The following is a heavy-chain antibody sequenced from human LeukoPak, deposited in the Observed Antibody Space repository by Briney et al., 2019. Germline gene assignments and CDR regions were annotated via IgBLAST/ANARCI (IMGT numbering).Heavy chain of an antibody. CDR3: ARVGAGEYYDFWSGYYSADYYYYYMDV. Sequence: PGGSLRLSCAASGFTFSSYSMNWVRQAPGKGLEWVSYISSSSTTIYYADSVKGRFTISRDNAKNSLYLQMNSLRAEDTALYYCARVGAGEYYDFWSGYYSADYYYYYMDVWGKGTTVTVSS. J-gene: IGHJ6*03. V-gene: IGHV3-48*01. CDR1: GFTFSSYS. D-gene: IGHD3-3*01. CDR2: ISSSSTTI.